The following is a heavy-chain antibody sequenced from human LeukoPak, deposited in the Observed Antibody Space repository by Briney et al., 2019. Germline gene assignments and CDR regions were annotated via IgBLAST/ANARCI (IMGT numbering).Heavy chain of an antibody. V-gene: IGHV3-23*01. CDR3: AKSGYNRFDY. CDR2: ISGSGSGGST. Sequence: GGSLRLSCAASGFTFSSSAMSWVRQAPGKGLEWVSSISGSGSGGSTYYADSVKGWFTISRDNSKNTLYLQMNSLRAEDTAVYYCAKSGYNRFDYWGQGTLVTVSS. J-gene: IGHJ4*02. CDR1: GFTFSSSA. D-gene: IGHD5-24*01.